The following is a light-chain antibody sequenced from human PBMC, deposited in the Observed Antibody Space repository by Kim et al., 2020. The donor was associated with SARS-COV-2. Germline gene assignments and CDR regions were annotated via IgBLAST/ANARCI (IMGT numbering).Light chain of an antibody. CDR1: SSNIGAGYA. Sequence: RVTTLCNGSSSNIGAGYAVHWYQQLPGTAPNLLIYGNSNRPSGVPDRFSGSKSGTSASLAITGLQAEDEADYYCQSYDSSLSGSVFGGGTQLTVL. V-gene: IGLV1-40*01. CDR3: QSYDSSLSGSV. CDR2: GNS. J-gene: IGLJ3*02.